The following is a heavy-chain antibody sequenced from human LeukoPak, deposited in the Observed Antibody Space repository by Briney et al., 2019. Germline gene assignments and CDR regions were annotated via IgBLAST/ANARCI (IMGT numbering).Heavy chain of an antibody. CDR2: ISPSGGST. CDR1: GYTFTSNY. J-gene: IGHJ3*02. CDR3: ARVGARAFDI. Sequence: ASVKVSCKAFGYTFTSNYMHWVRQAPGQGPEWMGVISPSGGSTTYAQKFQGRVTLTRDMSTSTDYLELSSLRSDDTAVYYCARVGARAFDIWGQGTTVTVSS. V-gene: IGHV1-46*01. D-gene: IGHD1-26*01.